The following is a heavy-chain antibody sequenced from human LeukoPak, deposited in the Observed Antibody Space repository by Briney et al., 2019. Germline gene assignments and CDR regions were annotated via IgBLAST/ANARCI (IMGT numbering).Heavy chain of an antibody. CDR2: INHSGST. D-gene: IGHD5-18*01. V-gene: IGHV4-34*01. CDR1: GGSFSGYY. CDR3: ARRGYSYGGNDY. J-gene: IGHJ4*02. Sequence: PSETLSLTCAVYGGSFSGYYWSWIRQPPGKGLEWIGEINHSGSTNYNPSLKSRVTISVDTSKNQFSLKLSSVTAADTAVYYCARRGYSYGGNDYWGQGTLVTVSS.